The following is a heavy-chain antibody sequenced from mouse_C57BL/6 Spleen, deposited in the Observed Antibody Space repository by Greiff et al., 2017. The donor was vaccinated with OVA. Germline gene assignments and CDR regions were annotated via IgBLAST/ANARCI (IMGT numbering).Heavy chain of an antibody. D-gene: IGHD2-4*01. CDR2: ISDGGSYT. Sequence: EVKLMESGGGLVKPGGSLKLSCAASGFTFSSYAMSWVRQTPEKRLEWVATISDGGSYTYYPDNVKGRFTISRDNAKNNLYLQMSHLKSEDTAMYYCARDGGYDYDDGYAMDYWGQGTSVTVSS. J-gene: IGHJ4*01. CDR3: ARDGGYDYDDGYAMDY. CDR1: GFTFSSYA. V-gene: IGHV5-4*01.